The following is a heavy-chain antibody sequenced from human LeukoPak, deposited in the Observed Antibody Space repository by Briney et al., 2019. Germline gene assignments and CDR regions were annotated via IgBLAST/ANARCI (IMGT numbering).Heavy chain of an antibody. CDR3: ARGSIYYGDSSAYFDY. CDR1: SESFSGYF. J-gene: IGHJ4*02. CDR2: INHRGST. D-gene: IGHD3-22*01. V-gene: IGHV4-34*01. Sequence: PSETLSLTCGVYSESFSGYFWTYIRQPPGGGLQWIGDINHRGSTNYNPSLKSRVTISVDTSKNQFSLRLTSLTAADTAVYYCARGSIYYGDSSAYFDYWGQGSLVTVSS.